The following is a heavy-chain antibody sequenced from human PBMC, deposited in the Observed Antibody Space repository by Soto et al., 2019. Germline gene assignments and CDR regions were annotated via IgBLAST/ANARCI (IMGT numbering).Heavy chain of an antibody. CDR2: IDDSGTT. V-gene: IGHV4-30-4*01. Sequence: SETLSLTCTVSGGSISSDDYYWSWIRQPPXKGLEWIGYIDDSGTTDYNPSLKSRVTISVDTSKNQFSLKLSSVTAADTAVYYCARAEDSYETEFVLVSFDFWGQGALVTVSS. CDR3: ARAEDSYETEFVLVSFDF. D-gene: IGHD5-18*01. J-gene: IGHJ4*02. CDR1: GGSISSDDYY.